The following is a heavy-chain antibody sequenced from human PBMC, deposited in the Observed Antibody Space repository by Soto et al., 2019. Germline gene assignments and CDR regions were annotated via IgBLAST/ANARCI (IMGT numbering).Heavy chain of an antibody. CDR2: VSPPFRTS. D-gene: IGHD3-10*01. Sequence: QVQLVQSGAEVKKPGSSVKVSCKTSGVSFNNNGIGWVRQAPGHGLEWLGGVSPPFRTSNYARKFQGRISITADASTGTVNMELSSLTSEDTAHYYCARVLYYGPGSYSPYGMDVWGQGTTVTVSS. CDR3: ARVLYYGPGSYSPYGMDV. V-gene: IGHV1-69*01. J-gene: IGHJ6*02. CDR1: GVSFNNNG.